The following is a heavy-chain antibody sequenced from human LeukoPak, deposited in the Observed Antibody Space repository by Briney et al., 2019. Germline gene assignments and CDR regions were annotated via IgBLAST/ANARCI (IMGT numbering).Heavy chain of an antibody. CDR3: AKPAVAGTNSYDY. J-gene: IGHJ4*02. D-gene: IGHD6-19*01. Sequence: GGSLRLSCAASAFTFSSYAMSWVRQAPGKGLEWVSTVSGSGSSTYYADSVKGRFTISRDNSKNTLYLQMNSLRAEDTAVYYCAKPAVAGTNSYDYWGQGTLVTVSS. CDR1: AFTFSSYA. V-gene: IGHV3-23*01. CDR2: VSGSGSST.